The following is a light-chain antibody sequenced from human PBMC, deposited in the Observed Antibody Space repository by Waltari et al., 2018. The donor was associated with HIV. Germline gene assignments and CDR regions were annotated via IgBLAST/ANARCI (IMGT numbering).Light chain of an antibody. V-gene: IGLV3-21*02. Sequence: SYVLTQAPSVSVAPGQAASITCGGNNIGIKTVHWYQQKPGQAPVLVVYDDTDRPSGIPERVSGSNSGNTATLTISRVEAGDEADYYCQVWDESSEHVVFGGGTKVTVL. J-gene: IGLJ2*01. CDR1: NIGIKT. CDR2: DDT. CDR3: QVWDESSEHVV.